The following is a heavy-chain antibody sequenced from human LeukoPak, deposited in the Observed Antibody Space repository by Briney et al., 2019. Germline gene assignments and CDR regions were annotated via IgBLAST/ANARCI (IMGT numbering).Heavy chain of an antibody. J-gene: IGHJ5*02. V-gene: IGHV1-46*01. Sequence: GASVKVSCKASGYTFTGYYMHWVRQAPGQGLEWMGIINPSGGSTSYAQKFQGRVTMTEDTSTDTAYMELSSLRSEDTAVYYCTIYGEDLFRNWFDPWGQGTLVTVSS. D-gene: IGHD4-17*01. CDR1: GYTFTGYY. CDR3: TIYGEDLFRNWFDP. CDR2: INPSGGST.